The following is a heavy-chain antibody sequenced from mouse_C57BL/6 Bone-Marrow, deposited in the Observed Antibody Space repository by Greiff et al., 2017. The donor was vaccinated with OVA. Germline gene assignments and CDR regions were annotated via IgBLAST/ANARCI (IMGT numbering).Heavy chain of an antibody. CDR1: GFSLTSYG. V-gene: IGHV2-5*01. CDR2: IWRGGST. Sequence: VQLQQSGPGLVQPSQSLSITCTVSGFSLTSYGVHWVRQSPGQGLEWLGVIWRGGSTAYNAAFMSRPSITKDNSKGQVVFKMNSLQADDTAIYYCAKKKDYYYGSSDVEYAMDYWGQGTSVTVSS. J-gene: IGHJ4*01. CDR3: AKKKDYYYGSSDVEYAMDY. D-gene: IGHD1-1*01.